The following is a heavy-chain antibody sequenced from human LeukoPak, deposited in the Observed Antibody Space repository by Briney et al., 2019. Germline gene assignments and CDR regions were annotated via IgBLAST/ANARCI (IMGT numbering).Heavy chain of an antibody. CDR1: GGSISSSSYY. J-gene: IGHJ4*02. CDR2: IYYSGST. V-gene: IGHV4-39*01. D-gene: IGHD6-13*01. Sequence: SETLSLTCTVSGGSISSSSYYWGWIRQPPGKGLEWIGSIYYSGSTYYNPSLKSRVTISVDTSKNQFSLKLSSVTAADTAVYYCARHIAAAGEAFDYWDQGTLVTVSS. CDR3: ARHIAAAGEAFDY.